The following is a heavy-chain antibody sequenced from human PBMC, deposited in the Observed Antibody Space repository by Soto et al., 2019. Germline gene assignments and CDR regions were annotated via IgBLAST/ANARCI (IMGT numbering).Heavy chain of an antibody. CDR3: AKDGAQYCSGGSCYSGLDY. D-gene: IGHD2-15*01. Sequence: GGSLRLSCAASGFTFSIYWMSWVRQAPGKGLEWVANIKQAGSESYYVESVKGRFTISRDNAKNSVYLQMNSLRVEDTAVYYCAKDGAQYCSGGSCYSGLDYWGQGTLVTVSS. CDR1: GFTFSIYW. V-gene: IGHV3-7*05. J-gene: IGHJ4*02. CDR2: IKQAGSES.